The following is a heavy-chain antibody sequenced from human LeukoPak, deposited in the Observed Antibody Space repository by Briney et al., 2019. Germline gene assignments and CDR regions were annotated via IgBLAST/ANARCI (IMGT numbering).Heavy chain of an antibody. CDR1: GYTFTSYD. D-gene: IGHD6-13*01. CDR2: MNPNRGNT. CDR3: ASSRSWYAQYYFDY. Sequence: ASVKVSCKDSGYTFTSYDMNWVRQAPGQGLEWMGWMNPNRGNTVYAQKLEGRVTINRNTTESRAYMEKRRLRSEDTAVYYCASSRSWYAQYYFDYWGQGTLVTVSS. J-gene: IGHJ4*02. V-gene: IGHV1-8*03.